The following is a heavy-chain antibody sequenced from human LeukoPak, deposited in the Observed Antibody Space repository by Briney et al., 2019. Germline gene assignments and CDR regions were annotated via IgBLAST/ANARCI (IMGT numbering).Heavy chain of an antibody. CDR2: IYTSGST. CDR3: ALVSTYYDILTGYYDAFDI. V-gene: IGHV4-4*07. J-gene: IGHJ3*02. CDR1: GGSISSYY. D-gene: IGHD3-9*01. Sequence: SETLSLTCTVSGGSISSYYWSWIRQPAGKGLEWTGRIYTSGSTNYNPSLKSRVTMSVDTSKNQFSLKLSSVTAADTAVYYCALVSTYYDILTGYYDAFDIWGQGTMVTVSS.